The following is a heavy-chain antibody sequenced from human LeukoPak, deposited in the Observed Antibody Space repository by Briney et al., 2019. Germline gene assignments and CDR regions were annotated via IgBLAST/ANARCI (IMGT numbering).Heavy chain of an antibody. D-gene: IGHD6-19*01. Sequence: GGSLRLSCAASGFTFRSFAMSWVRQAPGKGLEWVSSINGNDYRTFYADSVKGRFTISRDNSKNMLYLQINSLRAEDTAVYFCAKGSAVADIYFDYWGQGTLVTVSS. CDR2: INGNDYRT. V-gene: IGHV3-23*01. J-gene: IGHJ4*02. CDR3: AKGSAVADIYFDY. CDR1: GFTFRSFA.